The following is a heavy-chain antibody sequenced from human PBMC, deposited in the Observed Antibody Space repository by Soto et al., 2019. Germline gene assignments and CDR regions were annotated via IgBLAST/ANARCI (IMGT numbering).Heavy chain of an antibody. CDR3: ARVFTLTYNWFDP. CDR2: INYSGNT. CDR1: GGSISNPDYY. J-gene: IGHJ5*02. Sequence: SETLSLTCKVSGGSISNPDYYWSWIRQPTGKGLEWIGYINYSGNTYYNPSLKSRVFISVDTSKNQISLRLSSVTAADTAVYYCARVFTLTYNWFDPWGQGTLVTVSS. D-gene: IGHD3-22*01. V-gene: IGHV4-30-4*01.